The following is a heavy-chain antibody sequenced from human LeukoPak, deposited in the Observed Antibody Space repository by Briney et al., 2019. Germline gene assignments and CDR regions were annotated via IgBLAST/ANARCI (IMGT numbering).Heavy chain of an antibody. J-gene: IGHJ3*02. CDR1: GGSISNENW. CDR2: IHYRGGT. CDR3: TTPNDAFNI. Sequence: SETLSLTCAVSGGSISNENWWSWVRQPPGKGLEWIGEIHYRGGTNYNPSLRSRVTISVDTSKNQFSLKMTSVTAADTAVYYCTTPNDAFNIWGQGTMVTVSS. V-gene: IGHV4-4*02.